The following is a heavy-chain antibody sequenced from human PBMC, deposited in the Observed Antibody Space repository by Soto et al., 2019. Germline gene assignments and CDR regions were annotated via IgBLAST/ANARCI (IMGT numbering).Heavy chain of an antibody. V-gene: IGHV4-59*08. J-gene: IGHJ4*02. CDR1: GGSISSYY. D-gene: IGHD5-18*01. Sequence: QVQLQESGPGLVKPSETLSLTCTVSGGSISSYYWSWIRQPPGKGLEWIGYIYYSGSTNYNPSRTSRFTIPVDTSKNQFSLKLRSVTAADTAVYYCARRYGSCFDYWGQGTLVTVSS. CDR2: IYYSGST. CDR3: ARRYGSCFDY.